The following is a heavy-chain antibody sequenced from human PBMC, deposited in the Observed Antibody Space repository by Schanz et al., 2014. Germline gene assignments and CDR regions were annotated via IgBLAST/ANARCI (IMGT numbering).Heavy chain of an antibody. CDR2: ISTGGTYM. V-gene: IGHV3-21*01. CDR1: GFTFDEFA. D-gene: IGHD5-18*01. CDR3: VRVSFADPRLYRGMDRDIDY. J-gene: IGHJ4*02. Sequence: VQLVESGGGLVQPGKSLRLSCAASGFTFDEFAMHWVRQAPGRGLEWVSSISTGGTYMYIADSLKGRLTISRDDAKKSMYLQMNNLRAEDTAVYYCVRVSFADPRLYRGMDRDIDYWGQGTLVTVSS.